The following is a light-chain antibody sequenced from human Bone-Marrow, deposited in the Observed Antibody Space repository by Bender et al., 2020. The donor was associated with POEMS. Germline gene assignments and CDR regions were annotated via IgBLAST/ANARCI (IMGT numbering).Light chain of an antibody. V-gene: IGLV2-11*01. J-gene: IGLJ3*02. CDR2: EVY. CDR3: CSYAGSSSWV. CDR1: SSDVGGYNY. Sequence: QSALTQPRSASGSPGQSVTISCTGTSSDVGGYNYVSWYQQHPGKVPKLMIFEVYKRPSGVSNRFSASESGNTASLTISGLQAEDEAHYYCCSYAGSSSWVFGGGTKLTVI.